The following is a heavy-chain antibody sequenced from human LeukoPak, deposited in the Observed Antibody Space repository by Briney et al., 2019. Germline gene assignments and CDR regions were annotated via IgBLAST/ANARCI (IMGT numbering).Heavy chain of an antibody. CDR2: IYTSGST. D-gene: IGHD3-10*01. Sequence: SETLSLTCTVSGGSISSYYWSWIRQPAGKGLEWIGRIYTSGSTNYNPSLKSRVTMSVGTSKNQFSLKLSSVTAADTAVYYCARQARGSGSYLFDYWGQGTLVTVSS. CDR3: ARQARGSGSYLFDY. V-gene: IGHV4-4*07. CDR1: GGSISSYY. J-gene: IGHJ4*02.